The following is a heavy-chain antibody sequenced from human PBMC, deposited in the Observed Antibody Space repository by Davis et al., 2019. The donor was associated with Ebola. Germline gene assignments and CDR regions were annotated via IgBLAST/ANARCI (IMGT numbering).Heavy chain of an antibody. CDR3: VRERDGYNYAPNFDY. J-gene: IGHJ4*02. CDR2: ISYDGSNK. CDR1: GFTFSSYA. D-gene: IGHD5-24*01. V-gene: IGHV3-30-3*01. Sequence: GESLKISCAASGFTFSSYAMHWVRQAPGKGLEWVAVISYDGSNKYYADSVKGRFTISRDNSKNTLYLQVNSLRAEDTAIYYCVRERDGYNYAPNFDYWGQGTLVTVSS.